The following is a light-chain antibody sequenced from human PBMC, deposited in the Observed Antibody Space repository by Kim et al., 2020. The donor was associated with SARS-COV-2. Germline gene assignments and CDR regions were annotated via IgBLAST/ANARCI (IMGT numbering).Light chain of an antibody. Sequence: QSVLTQPASVSGSPGQSITISCTGTSSDVGSYNYVSWYQQHPGKAPKLMIYAVSNRPSGVSNRFSGPKSGNTASLTISGLQAEDEADYYCSSYTRSSTNYVFGTGTKVTVL. CDR2: AVS. CDR1: SSDVGSYNY. CDR3: SSYTRSSTNYV. J-gene: IGLJ1*01. V-gene: IGLV2-14*03.